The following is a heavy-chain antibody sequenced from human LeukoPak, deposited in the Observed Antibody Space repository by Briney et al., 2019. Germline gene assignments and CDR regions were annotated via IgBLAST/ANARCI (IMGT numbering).Heavy chain of an antibody. Sequence: GGSLRFSCAASGFTFSSYSMNWVRQAPGKGLEWVSSISSSSSYIYYADSVKGRFTISRDNAKNSLYLQMNRLRAEDTDVYYCARGFGSYLPLDYWGQGTLVTVSS. CDR1: GFTFSSYS. J-gene: IGHJ4*02. V-gene: IGHV3-21*01. CDR2: ISSSSSYI. D-gene: IGHD1-26*01. CDR3: ARGFGSYLPLDY.